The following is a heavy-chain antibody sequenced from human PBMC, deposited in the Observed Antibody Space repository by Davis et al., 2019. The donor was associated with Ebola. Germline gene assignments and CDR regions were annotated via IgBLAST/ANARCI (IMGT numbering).Heavy chain of an antibody. CDR2: IHEVGEWT. Sequence: PGGSLRLSCAASAFSFRTSFMTWVRHAPGKGLEWLVTIHEVGEWTYYLDSVKGRFTISRDNAKNTLFLQMKSLRAEDTAVYYCARLVVPNGMTWNAVDIWGQGTMVTVSS. D-gene: IGHD2-2*01. J-gene: IGHJ3*02. CDR1: AFSFRTSF. CDR3: ARLVVPNGMTWNAVDI. V-gene: IGHV3-7*03.